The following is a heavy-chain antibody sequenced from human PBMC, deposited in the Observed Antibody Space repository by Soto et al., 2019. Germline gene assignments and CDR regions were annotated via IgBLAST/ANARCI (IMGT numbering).Heavy chain of an antibody. J-gene: IGHJ6*02. CDR3: AKIRVSDYYYYGMDV. D-gene: IGHD1-26*01. CDR1: GFTFSSYG. CDR2: ISYDGSNK. Sequence: PGGSLRLSCAASGFTFSSYGMHWARQAPGKGLEWVAVISYDGSNKYYADSVKGRFTISRDNSKNTLYLQMNSLRAEDTAVYYCAKIRVSDYYYYGMDVWGQGTTVTVSS. V-gene: IGHV3-30*18.